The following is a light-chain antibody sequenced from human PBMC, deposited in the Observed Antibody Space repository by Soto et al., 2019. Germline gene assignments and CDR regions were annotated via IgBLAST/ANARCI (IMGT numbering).Light chain of an antibody. V-gene: IGLV2-14*01. CDR3: GSYTGTNTRYV. CDR1: SSDVGGYKF. J-gene: IGLJ1*01. Sequence: QSGLTQPASVSGSPGQSITISCTGSSSDVGGYKFVSWYQQYPGKTPKLMIYEVSNRPSGVSNRFSGSKSGNTASLTISGLQAEDEADYYCGSYTGTNTRYVFGTGTKGTVL. CDR2: EVS.